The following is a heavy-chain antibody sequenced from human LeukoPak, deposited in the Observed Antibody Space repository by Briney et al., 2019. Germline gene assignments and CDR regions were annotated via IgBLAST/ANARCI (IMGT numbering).Heavy chain of an antibody. Sequence: SETLSLTCTVSGGSIRSYYWSWIRQPPGQGLEWIGEIHRDGRTRYNPSLTSRVTMSMDYSKNQFSLNVRFVTATDTAIYYCGKTDIYFNPIDYWGPGSLVTVSS. CDR3: GKTDIYFNPIDY. CDR1: GGSIRSYY. V-gene: IGHV4-59*12. D-gene: IGHD3-9*01. CDR2: IHRDGRT. J-gene: IGHJ4*02.